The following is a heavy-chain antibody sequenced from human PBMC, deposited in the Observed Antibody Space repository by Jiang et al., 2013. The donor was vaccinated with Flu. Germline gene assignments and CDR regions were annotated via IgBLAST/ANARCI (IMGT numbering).Heavy chain of an antibody. CDR1: GGTFSSYA. J-gene: IGHJ6*03. Sequence: EVKKPGSSVKVSCKASGGTFSSYAISWVRQAPGQGLEWMGGIIPIFGTANYAQKFQGRVTITADESTSTAYMELSSLRSEDTAVYYCAREGSSRGSYYYYYMDVWGKGTTVTVSS. D-gene: IGHD6-6*01. CDR2: IIPIFGTA. V-gene: IGHV1-69*01. CDR3: AREGSSRGSYYYYYMDV.